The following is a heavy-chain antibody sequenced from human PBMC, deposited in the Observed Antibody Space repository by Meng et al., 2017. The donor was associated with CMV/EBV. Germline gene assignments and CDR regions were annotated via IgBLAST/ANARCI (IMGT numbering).Heavy chain of an antibody. CDR1: GYTFTGYY. CDR3: ARVALNLNDY. J-gene: IGHJ4*02. Sequence: ASVKVSCKTSGYTFTGYYMHWVRQAPGQGLEWMGWINPNSDGTKYAQKFQGRVTMTRDTAINTAYMELSRLTSYDTAVYYCARVALNLNDYWGQGTLVTVSS. D-gene: IGHD3-3*02. V-gene: IGHV1-2*02. CDR2: INPNSDGT.